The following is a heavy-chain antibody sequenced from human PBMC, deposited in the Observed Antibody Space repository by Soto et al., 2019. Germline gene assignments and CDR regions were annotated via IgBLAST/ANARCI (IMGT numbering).Heavy chain of an antibody. CDR1: GGSISSGGYY. J-gene: IGHJ3*02. Sequence: SETLSLTCTVSGGSISSGGYYWSWIRQHPGKGLEWIGYIYCSGSTNYNPSLKSRVTISVDTSKNQFSLKLSSVTAADTAVYYCAAGYSSSERAFDIWGQGTMVTVSS. CDR2: IYCSGST. D-gene: IGHD6-13*01. CDR3: AAGYSSSERAFDI. V-gene: IGHV4-61*08.